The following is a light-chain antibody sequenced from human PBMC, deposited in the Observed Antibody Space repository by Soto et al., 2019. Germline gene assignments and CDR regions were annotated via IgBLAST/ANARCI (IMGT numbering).Light chain of an antibody. CDR1: TTDIRRYNY. V-gene: IGLV2-14*01. CDR3: SSYTSSGTLV. J-gene: IGLJ2*01. Sequence: QSALTQPASVSGSPGQSITISCTGTTTDIRRYNYVSWYQHHPDKAPKLILYEVSNRPSGVSDRFSGSKSGTPASLTISGLQPEDEASYYCSSYTSSGTLVFGGGTKLTVL. CDR2: EVS.